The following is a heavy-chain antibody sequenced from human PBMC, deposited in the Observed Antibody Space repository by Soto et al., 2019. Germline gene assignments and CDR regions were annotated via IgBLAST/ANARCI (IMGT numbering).Heavy chain of an antibody. CDR3: ARGYCTATICDPWFDP. V-gene: IGHV5-51*01. CDR1: GHAFSSYW. J-gene: IGHJ5*02. CDR2: IYPGDSDT. D-gene: IGHD2-8*02. Sequence: PGESLKISCHGSGHAFSSYWIAWGRQMPGKGLEWMGIIYPGDSDTRYSPSFQGQVTISVDKSITTAYLQWSSLKASDTAMYYCARGYCTATICDPWFDPWGQGTL.